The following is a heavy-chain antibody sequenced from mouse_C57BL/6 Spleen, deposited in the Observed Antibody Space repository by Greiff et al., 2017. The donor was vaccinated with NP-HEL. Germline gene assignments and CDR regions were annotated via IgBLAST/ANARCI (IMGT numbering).Heavy chain of an antibody. CDR1: GYSITSGYY. CDR2: ISYDGSN. Sequence: EVKLMESGPGLVKPSQSLSLTCSVTGYSITSGYYWNWIRQFPGNQLEWMGYISYDGSNNYNPSLKNRISITRDTSKNQFFLKLNSVTTEDTATYYCARADWDEDYWGQGTTLTVSS. V-gene: IGHV3-6*01. D-gene: IGHD4-1*01. J-gene: IGHJ2*01. CDR3: ARADWDEDY.